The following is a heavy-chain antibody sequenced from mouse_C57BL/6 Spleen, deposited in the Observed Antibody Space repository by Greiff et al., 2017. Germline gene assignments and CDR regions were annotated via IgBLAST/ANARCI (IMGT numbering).Heavy chain of an antibody. CDR3: ARGGYGSSYGFAY. D-gene: IGHD1-1*01. V-gene: IGHV1-82*01. CDR1: GYAFSSSW. J-gene: IGHJ3*01. Sequence: QVQLKQSGPELVKPGASVKISCKASGYAFSSSWMNWVKQRPGKGLEWIGRIYPGDGDTNYNGKFKGKATLTADKSSSTAYMQLSSLTSEDSAVYFCARGGYGSSYGFAYWGQGTLVTVSA. CDR2: IYPGDGDT.